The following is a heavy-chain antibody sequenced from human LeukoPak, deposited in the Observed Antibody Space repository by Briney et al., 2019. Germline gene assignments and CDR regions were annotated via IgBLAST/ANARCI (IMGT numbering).Heavy chain of an antibody. CDR3: ATHEVVVAATLGGGYYYYGMDV. CDR2: ISGSGGTT. D-gene: IGHD2-15*01. Sequence: GGSLRLSCAASGFTFNNYAMNWVRQAPGKGLEWVSVISGSGGTTYYADSVRGRFTISRDNSKNTLYLQMNSLRAEDTAVYYCATHEVVVAATLGGGYYYYGMDVWGQGTTVTVSS. CDR1: GFTFNNYA. V-gene: IGHV3-23*01. J-gene: IGHJ6*02.